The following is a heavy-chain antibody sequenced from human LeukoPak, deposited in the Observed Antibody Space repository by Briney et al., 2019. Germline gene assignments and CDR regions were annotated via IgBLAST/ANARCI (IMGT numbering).Heavy chain of an antibody. V-gene: IGHV3-23*01. CDR3: ATDGLSY. CDR2: IGGSGTKS. J-gene: IGHJ4*02. D-gene: IGHD3-16*01. Sequence: GLEWVSAIGGSGTKSTYTDSVRGRFTISRDNSRNTLFLQMNSLRVEDTAIYYCATDGLSYWGQGTLVTVSS.